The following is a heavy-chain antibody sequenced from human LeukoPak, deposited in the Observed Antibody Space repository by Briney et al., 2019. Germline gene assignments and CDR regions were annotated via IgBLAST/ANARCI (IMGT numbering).Heavy chain of an antibody. CDR3: ARDPRPYSSSSEDY. Sequence: SVKVSCKASGGTFSSYTISWVRQAPGQGLEWMGRIIPILGIANYAQKFQGRVTITADKSTSTAYVELSSLRSEDTAVYYCARDPRPYSSSSEDYWGQGTLVTVSS. CDR1: GGTFSSYT. V-gene: IGHV1-69*04. CDR2: IIPILGIA. J-gene: IGHJ4*02. D-gene: IGHD6-6*01.